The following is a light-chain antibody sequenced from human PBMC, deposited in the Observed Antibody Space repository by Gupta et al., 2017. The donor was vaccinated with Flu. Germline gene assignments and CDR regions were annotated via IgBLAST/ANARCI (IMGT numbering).Light chain of an antibody. J-gene: IGLJ1*01. V-gene: IGLV3-10*01. CDR2: DHN. CDR1: AVPKEY. Sequence: GQMGRITCTGDAVPKEYAYCYQQQSSQAPVLLIDDHNNRPCGIPERFSCSSSETGTTVTISVAQVQDVADYYCYSTDCSSHHGVFGPGTEVSVL. CDR3: YSTDCSSHHGV.